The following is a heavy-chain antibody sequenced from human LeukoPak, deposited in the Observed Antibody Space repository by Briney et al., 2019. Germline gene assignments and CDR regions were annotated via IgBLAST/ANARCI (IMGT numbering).Heavy chain of an antibody. Sequence: GASVKVSCKASGYTFSTYDINWVRQAAGQGLEWMGWMNPNSGNTGYAQKFQGRLTITRIASISTAYMELSSLRSDDTAVYYCARTKPDNSEMYNWGQGTLVTVSS. CDR2: MNPNSGNT. CDR1: GYTFSTYD. J-gene: IGHJ4*02. CDR3: ARTKPDNSEMYN. D-gene: IGHD3-22*01. V-gene: IGHV1-8*03.